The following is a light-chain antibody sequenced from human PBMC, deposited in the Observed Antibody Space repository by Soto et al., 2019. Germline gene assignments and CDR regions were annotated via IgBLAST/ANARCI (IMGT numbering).Light chain of an antibody. J-gene: IGLJ1*01. V-gene: IGLV1-51*02. CDR1: SSNIGSNY. CDR2: ENN. CDR3: GTWDSRLSAFV. Sequence: QSVLTQPPSVSAAPGQKVTISCSGSSSNIGSNYVSWYQQLPGTAPRLLIYENNKRPSGIPDRLSASKSGTSATLGITGLQTGDEADYYCGTWDSRLSAFVFGTGTKVTVL.